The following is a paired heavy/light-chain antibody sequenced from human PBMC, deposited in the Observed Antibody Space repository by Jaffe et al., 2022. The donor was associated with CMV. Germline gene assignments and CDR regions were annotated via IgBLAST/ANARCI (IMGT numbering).Light chain of an antibody. V-gene: IGKV1-5*03. CDR2: KAS. CDR1: QSISSW. J-gene: IGKJ5*01. Sequence: DIQMTQSPSTLSASVGDRVTITCRASQSISSWLAWYQQKPGKAPKLLIYKASSLESGVPSRFSGSGSGTEFTLTISSLQPDDFATYYCQQYNSYWITFGQGTRLEIK. CDR3: QQYNSYWIT.
Heavy chain of an antibody. CDR3: ARVPTRGIAARPAVGRYYYYYMDV. CDR1: GGSISSYY. J-gene: IGHJ6*03. D-gene: IGHD6-6*01. CDR2: IYYSGST. Sequence: QVQLQESGPGLVKPSETLSLTCTVSGGSISSYYWSWIRQPPGKGLEWIGYIYYSGSTNYNPSLKSRVTISVDTSKNQFSLKLSSVTAADTAVYYCARVPTRGIAARPAVGRYYYYYMDVWGKGTTVTVSS. V-gene: IGHV4-59*01.